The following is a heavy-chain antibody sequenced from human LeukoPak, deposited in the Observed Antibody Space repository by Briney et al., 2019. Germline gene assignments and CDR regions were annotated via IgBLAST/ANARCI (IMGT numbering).Heavy chain of an antibody. CDR1: GGSISSYY. CDR2: IYYSGSA. J-gene: IGHJ4*01. Sequence: NPSETLSLTCTVSGGSISSYYWSWIRQPPGKGLEWIGFIYYSGSANYNPSLRSRVTISVDTSKNQFSLKLTSVTAADTAVYYCVRTGVVATSYFFDYWGHGTLVTVSS. D-gene: IGHD5-12*01. CDR3: VRTGVVATSYFFDY. V-gene: IGHV4-59*01.